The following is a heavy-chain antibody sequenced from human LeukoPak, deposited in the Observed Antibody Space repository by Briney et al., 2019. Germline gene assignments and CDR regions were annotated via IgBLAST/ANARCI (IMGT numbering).Heavy chain of an antibody. D-gene: IGHD2-2*01. CDR1: GGSISSSSYY. V-gene: IGHV4-39*01. CDR2: IYYSGST. CDR3: ARRTDCSSTSCYLGYFDY. Sequence: KPSETLSLTCTLSGGSISSSSYYWGWIRQPPGKGLEWIGSIYYSGSTYYNPSLKSRVTISVDTSKNQFSLKLSSVTAADTAVYYCARRTDCSSTSCYLGYFDYWGQGTLVTVSS. J-gene: IGHJ4*02.